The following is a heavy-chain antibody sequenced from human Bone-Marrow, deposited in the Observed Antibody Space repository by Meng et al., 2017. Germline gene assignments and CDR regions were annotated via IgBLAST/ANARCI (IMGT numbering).Heavy chain of an antibody. CDR2: INPSGGST. CDR1: GYTFTSYY. J-gene: IGHJ4*02. D-gene: IGHD3-10*01. CDR3: ARGLFLEVLLNIGSGSFYYFDY. Sequence: ASVKVSCKASGYTFTSYYMHWVRQAPGQGLEWMGIINPSGGSTSYAQKFQGRVTMTRDTSTSTVYMELSSLRSEDTAVYYCARGLFLEVLLNIGSGSFYYFDYWGQGTLVTVSS. V-gene: IGHV1-46*01.